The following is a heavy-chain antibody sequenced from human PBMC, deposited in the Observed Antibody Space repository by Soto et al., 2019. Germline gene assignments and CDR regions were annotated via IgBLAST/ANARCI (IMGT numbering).Heavy chain of an antibody. Sequence: GGSLRLSCAASGFTFSSYEMNWVRQAPGKGLEWVSYISSSGSTIYYADSVKGRFTISRDNAKNSLYLQMNSLRAEDTAVYYCARTADPIAAAGRGMVGYWGQGTLVTVSS. CDR2: ISSSGSTI. CDR1: GFTFSSYE. CDR3: ARTADPIAAAGRGMVGY. V-gene: IGHV3-48*03. D-gene: IGHD6-13*01. J-gene: IGHJ4*02.